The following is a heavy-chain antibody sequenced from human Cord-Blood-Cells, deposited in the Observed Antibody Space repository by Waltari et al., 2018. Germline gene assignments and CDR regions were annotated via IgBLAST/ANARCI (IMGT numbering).Heavy chain of an antibody. CDR3: ARGIAAAARPVFVEWYFDL. V-gene: IGHV1-2*04. D-gene: IGHD6-6*01. Sequence: QVQLVQSGAEVKKPGASVKVSCKASGYTFTGYYMHWVRQAPGQGLEWMGWINPNSGGTNYAQKFQGWVTMTRDTSISTAYMELSRLRSDDTAVYYCARGIAAAARPVFVEWYFDLWGRGTLVTVSS. CDR1: GYTFTGYY. CDR2: INPNSGGT. J-gene: IGHJ2*01.